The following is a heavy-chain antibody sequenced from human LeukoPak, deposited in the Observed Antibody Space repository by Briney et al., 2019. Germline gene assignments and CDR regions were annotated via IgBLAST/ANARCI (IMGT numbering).Heavy chain of an antibody. Sequence: PSQTLSLTCTVSGGSISSGGYYWSWIRQPPGKGLEWIGYIYHSGSTYYNPSLKSRVTLSIDTSKNQFSLKLSSVTAADTAVYYCAGGGQLLYDSGFDSWGQGTLVTVSS. D-gene: IGHD2-2*02. CDR3: AGGGQLLYDSGFDS. J-gene: IGHJ4*02. CDR2: IYHSGST. V-gene: IGHV4-30-2*02. CDR1: GGSISSGGYY.